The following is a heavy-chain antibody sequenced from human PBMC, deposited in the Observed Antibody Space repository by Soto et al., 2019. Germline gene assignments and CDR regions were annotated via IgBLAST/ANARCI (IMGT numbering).Heavy chain of an antibody. CDR2: INAGNGNT. V-gene: IGHV1-3*01. D-gene: IGHD3-10*01. Sequence: QVQLVQSGAEVKKPGASVKVSCKASGYTFTSYALYWVRQAPGQRLEWMGWINAGNGNTKYSQKLQARVTITRDTSASTAYMELSSLRSEDTAVYYCARDMGFGLSDYWGQGTLVTVSS. CDR1: GYTFTSYA. J-gene: IGHJ4*02. CDR3: ARDMGFGLSDY.